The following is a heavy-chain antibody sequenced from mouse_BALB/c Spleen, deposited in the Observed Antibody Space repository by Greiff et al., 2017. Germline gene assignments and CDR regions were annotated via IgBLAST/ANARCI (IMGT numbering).Heavy chain of an antibody. D-gene: IGHD1-1*01. CDR3: TRESYGSSYFAY. J-gene: IGHJ3*01. Sequence: QVQLQQSGAELVKPGASVKLSCKASGYTFTSYYMYWVKQRPGQGLEWIGELNPSNGGTKFNEKFKSKATLTVDKSSSTAYMQLSSLTSEDSAVYYCTRESYGSSYFAYWGQGTLVTVST. CDR1: GYTFTSYY. V-gene: IGHV1S81*02. CDR2: LNPSNGGT.